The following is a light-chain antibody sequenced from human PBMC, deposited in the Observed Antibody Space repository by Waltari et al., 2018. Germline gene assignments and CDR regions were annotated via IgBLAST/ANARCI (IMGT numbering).Light chain of an antibody. J-gene: IGKJ2*01. CDR2: KAS. Sequence: DIQMTQSPSSLSASVGDRVIITCRGSQSISNWLAWYQQKPGKAPILLIYKASILKSGVPSRFSGSGSGTQFTLTISSLQPGDFATYYCQQYNTYSSFGQGTKLEIK. CDR1: QSISNW. V-gene: IGKV1-5*03. CDR3: QQYNTYSS.